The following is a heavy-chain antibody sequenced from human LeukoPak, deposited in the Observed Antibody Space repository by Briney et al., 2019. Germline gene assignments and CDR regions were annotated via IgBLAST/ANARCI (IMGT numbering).Heavy chain of an antibody. CDR2: INHSGST. J-gene: IGHJ4*02. D-gene: IGHD3-10*01. V-gene: IGHV4-34*01. Sequence: PSETLSLACAVYGGSFSGYYWSWIRQPPGKGLEWIGEINHSGSTNYNPSLKSRVTISVDTSKNQFSLKLRSVTAADTAVYYCARRRGVPLSYLDYWGQGTLVTVSS. CDR1: GGSFSGYY. CDR3: ARRRGVPLSYLDY.